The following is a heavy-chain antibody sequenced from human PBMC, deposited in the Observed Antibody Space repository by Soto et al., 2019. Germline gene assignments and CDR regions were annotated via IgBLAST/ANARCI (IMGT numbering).Heavy chain of an antibody. CDR1: GFTFRDFG. CDR3: ARDRLITYGAKIAPDH. D-gene: IGHD3-16*01. V-gene: IGHV3-33*01. J-gene: IGHJ5*02. Sequence: PWVCLRLSCKASGFTFRDFGMQWARKTPGKGLEWVSAIWYDGSYQYYADPVRGRFTTSRDNSNNTLLLQMNSLRVEDTAVYYCARDRLITYGAKIAPDHWGQGALVTVSS. CDR2: IWYDGSYQ.